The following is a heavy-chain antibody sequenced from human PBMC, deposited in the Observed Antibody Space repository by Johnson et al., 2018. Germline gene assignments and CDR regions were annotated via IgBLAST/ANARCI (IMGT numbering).Heavy chain of an antibody. J-gene: IGHJ6*02. CDR1: GFSLSNYW. V-gene: IGHV3-74*01. CDR3: TRRGTVPGISIFGGGRGLYHVLDV. Sequence: VQLQESGGGLVQPGGSLRLSCVASGFSLSNYWMHWVRQAPGKGLVWVSRIDRDGSTTNYADSVRGRFTVSRDNARNMLYLQMNSRRAEDLGVYFCTRRGTVPGISIFGGGRGLYHVLDVWGQVTMVTVSS. CDR2: IDRDGSTT. D-gene: IGHD3-3*01.